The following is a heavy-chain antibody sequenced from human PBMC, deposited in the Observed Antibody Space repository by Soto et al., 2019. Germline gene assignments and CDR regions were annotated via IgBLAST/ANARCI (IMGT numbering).Heavy chain of an antibody. J-gene: IGHJ3*02. Sequence: QVQLVESGGGVVQPGRSLRLSCAASGFTFSSYGMHWVRQAPGKGLEWVAVISYDGSNKYYADSVKGRFTISRDNSKNTLYLQMNSLRAEDTAVYYCAKDMGPGTYGSGSYDAFDIWGQGTMVTVSS. CDR1: GFTFSSYG. CDR2: ISYDGSNK. V-gene: IGHV3-30*18. CDR3: AKDMGPGTYGSGSYDAFDI. D-gene: IGHD3-10*01.